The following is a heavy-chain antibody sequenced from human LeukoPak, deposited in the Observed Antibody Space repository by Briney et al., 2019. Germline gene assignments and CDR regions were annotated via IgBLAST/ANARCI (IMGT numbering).Heavy chain of an antibody. CDR1: GGSISSGSYC. CDR3: AREPAYYDILTGYYWTHFDY. CDR2: IYTSGST. D-gene: IGHD3-9*01. V-gene: IGHV4-61*02. J-gene: IGHJ4*02. Sequence: SQTLSLTCTVSGGSISSGSYCWSWIRQPAGKGLEWIGRIYTSGSTNYNPSLKSRVTISVDTSKNQFSLKLSSVTAADTAVYYCAREPAYYDILTGYYWTHFDYWGQGTLVTVSS.